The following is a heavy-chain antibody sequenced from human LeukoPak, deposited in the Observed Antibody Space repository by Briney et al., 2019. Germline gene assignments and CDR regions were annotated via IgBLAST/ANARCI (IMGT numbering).Heavy chain of an antibody. V-gene: IGHV3-7*03. Sequence: GGSLRLSCAASGFTFSSYWMSWVRQAPGKGLEWVANIKQDGSEKYYVDSVKGRFTISRDNAKNSLYLQMDSLKADDTAVYYCSRDGGAETDDHYFDYWGQGTLVTVSS. J-gene: IGHJ4*02. D-gene: IGHD2-15*01. CDR1: GFTFSSYW. CDR3: SRDGGAETDDHYFDY. CDR2: IKQDGSEK.